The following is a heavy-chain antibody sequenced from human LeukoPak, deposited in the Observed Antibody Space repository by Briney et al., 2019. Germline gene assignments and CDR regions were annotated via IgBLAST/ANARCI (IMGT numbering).Heavy chain of an antibody. V-gene: IGHV1-69*04. Sequence: ASVKVSCKASGGTFSSYAISWVRQAPGQGLEWMGRIIPILGIANYAQKFQGRVTITADESTSTAYMELSSLRSEDTAVYYCARGSLIAGTNYWGQGTLVTVSS. CDR1: GGTFSSYA. CDR2: IIPILGIA. J-gene: IGHJ4*02. D-gene: IGHD1-20*01. CDR3: ARGSLIAGTNY.